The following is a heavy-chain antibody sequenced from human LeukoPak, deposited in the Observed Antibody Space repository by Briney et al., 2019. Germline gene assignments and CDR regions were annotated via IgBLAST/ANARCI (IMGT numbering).Heavy chain of an antibody. J-gene: IGHJ3*02. CDR1: GYSISSGYY. D-gene: IGHD3-22*01. Sequence: SETLSLTCAVSGYSISSGYYWGWIRQPPGKGLEWIGSIYHSGSTYYNPSLKSRATISVDTSKNQFSLKLSSVTAADTAVYYCAKDRPYDYDSSGSMAFDIWGQGTMVTVS. V-gene: IGHV4-38-2*02. CDR2: IYHSGST. CDR3: AKDRPYDYDSSGSMAFDI.